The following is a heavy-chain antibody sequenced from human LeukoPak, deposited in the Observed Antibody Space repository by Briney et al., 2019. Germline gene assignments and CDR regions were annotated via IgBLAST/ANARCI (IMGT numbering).Heavy chain of an antibody. CDR2: ISGSGGGT. CDR1: GLTFRSYA. CDR3: AKGGSGDYPYYVFDY. Sequence: GGSLRLSCAASGLTFRSYAMSWVRQAPGKGLDWVSAISGSGGGTYYADSVKGRFTISRDNSKNTLYLQMNSLGAEDTAVYYCAKGGSGDYPYYVFDYWGQGTLVTVSS. J-gene: IGHJ4*02. V-gene: IGHV3-23*01. D-gene: IGHD3-22*01.